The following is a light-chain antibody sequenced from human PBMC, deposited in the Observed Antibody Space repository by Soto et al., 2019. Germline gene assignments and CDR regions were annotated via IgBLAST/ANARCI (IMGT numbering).Light chain of an antibody. Sequence: DIPISQSPSTLSASVGDKVTITCRASQSISSYLNWYQQKPGKAPKLLIYAASSLQSGVPSRFSGSGSGTDFTLTISSLQPEDFATYYCQQSYSTPWTFGQGTKVDI. CDR2: AAS. V-gene: IGKV1-39*01. CDR1: QSISSY. J-gene: IGKJ1*01. CDR3: QQSYSTPWT.